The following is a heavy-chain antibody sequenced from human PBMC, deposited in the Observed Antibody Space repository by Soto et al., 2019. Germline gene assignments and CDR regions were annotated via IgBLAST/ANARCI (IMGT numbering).Heavy chain of an antibody. V-gene: IGHV3-72*01. CDR1: GFTFSDHY. D-gene: IGHD3-10*01. Sequence: GGSLRLSCLASGFTFSDHYMDWVRQAPGKGLEWVGRSRNRANSYTTEYAASVQGRFTISRDASQNSLYLQMNSLRAEDTAVYYCARENVWFGVGWFDPWGQGTLVTVSS. J-gene: IGHJ5*02. CDR3: ARENVWFGVGWFDP. CDR2: SRNRANSYTT.